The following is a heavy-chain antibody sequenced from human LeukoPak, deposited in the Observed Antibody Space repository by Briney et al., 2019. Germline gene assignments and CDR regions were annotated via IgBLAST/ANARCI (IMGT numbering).Heavy chain of an antibody. D-gene: IGHD6-19*01. CDR3: AKHLGIAVADYFDY. CDR1: GFTFSRYA. J-gene: IGHJ4*02. V-gene: IGHV3-23*01. CDR2: ISGSGGST. Sequence: GGSLRLSCAASGFTFSRYAMSWVRQAPGKGLEWVSAISGSGGSTYYADPVKGRFTISRDNSKNTLYLEMNSLRAEDTAVYYCAKHLGIAVADYFDYWGQGTLVTVSS.